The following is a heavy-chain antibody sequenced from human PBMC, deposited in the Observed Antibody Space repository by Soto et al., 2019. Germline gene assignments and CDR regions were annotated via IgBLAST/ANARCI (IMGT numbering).Heavy chain of an antibody. Sequence: EVQLVESGGGLVQPGGSLRLSCAASGFSFSTYSMNWVRQIPGKGLEWISYISSTSNTIDYADSVKGRFTISRDNAKNSLYLQMNGLRDEDTAVYYCVRDLGYGSEPYCCYFDYWGQGTLVTVSS. CDR1: GFSFSTYS. J-gene: IGHJ4*02. CDR3: VRDLGYGSEPYCCYFDY. V-gene: IGHV3-48*02. D-gene: IGHD3-10*01. CDR2: ISSTSNTI.